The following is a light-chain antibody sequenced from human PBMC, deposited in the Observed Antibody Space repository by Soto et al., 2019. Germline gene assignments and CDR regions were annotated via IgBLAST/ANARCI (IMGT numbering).Light chain of an antibody. J-gene: IGKJ2*01. CDR3: QQSYSVPLT. CDR2: AAS. V-gene: IGKV1-39*01. CDR1: QNILTY. Sequence: DIQMTQSPVSLSASVGERVTITCRSSQNILTYLNWYQQRQRGAPRFLIYAASNLQDGVPSRFSASESGTEFTLTISSLQPEDLATYYCQQSYSVPLTFGQGTKLEMK.